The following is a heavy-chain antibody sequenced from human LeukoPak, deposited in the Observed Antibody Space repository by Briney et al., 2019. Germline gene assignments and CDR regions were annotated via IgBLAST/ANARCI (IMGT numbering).Heavy chain of an antibody. J-gene: IGHJ4*02. D-gene: IGHD1-26*01. V-gene: IGHV1-18*01. CDR3: ARGRSSGSPHLFDY. CDR2: ISAYNGNT. Sequence: EASVKVSCKASGYTFTSYGISWVRQAPGQGLEWMGWISAYNGNTNYAQKLQGRVTMTTDTSTSTAYMALRSLRSDDTAVYYCARGRSSGSPHLFDYWGQGTLVTVSS. CDR1: GYTFTSYG.